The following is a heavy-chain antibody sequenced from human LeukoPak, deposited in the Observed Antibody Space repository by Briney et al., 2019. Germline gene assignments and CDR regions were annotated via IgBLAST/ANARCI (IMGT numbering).Heavy chain of an antibody. CDR1: GITFSSYG. Sequence: TGGSLRLSCAASGITFSSYGMHWVRQAPGKGLEWVAVIWYDGSNKYYADSVKGRFTISKDNSKNTLYLQMNSLRAEDTAVYYCARVAALDAFDIWGQGTMVTVSS. J-gene: IGHJ3*02. CDR3: ARVAALDAFDI. CDR2: IWYDGSNK. D-gene: IGHD6-25*01. V-gene: IGHV3-33*01.